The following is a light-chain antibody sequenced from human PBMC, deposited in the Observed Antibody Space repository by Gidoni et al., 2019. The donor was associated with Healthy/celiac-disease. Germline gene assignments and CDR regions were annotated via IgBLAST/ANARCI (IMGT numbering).Light chain of an antibody. J-gene: IGKJ1*01. CDR2: KAS. CDR1: QSISRW. Sequence: DIQMTQSPSTLSASVGDRVTITCRAIQSISRWLAWYQQKPGKAPKLLIYKASSLESGAPSRFSGSGCGTEFTLTISSLQPDDFATYYCQQYNSYWTFXQXTKVEIK. V-gene: IGKV1-5*03. CDR3: QQYNSYWT.